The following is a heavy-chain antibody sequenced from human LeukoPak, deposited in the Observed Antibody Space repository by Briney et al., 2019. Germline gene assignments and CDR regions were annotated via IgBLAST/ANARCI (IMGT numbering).Heavy chain of an antibody. J-gene: IGHJ6*02. V-gene: IGHV4-34*01. CDR1: GGSFSGYY. Sequence: PSETLSLTCAVYGGSFSGYYWSWIRQPPGKGLEWIGEINHSGSTNYNPSLKSRVTISVDTPKNQFSLKLSSVTAADTAVYYCASRSVVVAANYGMDVWGQGTTVTVSS. D-gene: IGHD2-15*01. CDR3: ASRSVVVAANYGMDV. CDR2: INHSGST.